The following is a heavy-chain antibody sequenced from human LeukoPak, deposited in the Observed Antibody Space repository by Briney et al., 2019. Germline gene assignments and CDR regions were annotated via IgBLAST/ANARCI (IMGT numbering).Heavy chain of an antibody. J-gene: IGHJ4*02. CDR2: IIPIFGTA. Sequence: SVKVPCKASGGTFSSYAISWVRQAPGQELEWMGGIIPIFGTANYAQKFQGRVTITADESTSTAYMELSRLRSEDTAVYYCAREGRRDGYNLPFDYWGQGTLVTVSS. V-gene: IGHV1-69*13. CDR3: AREGRRDGYNLPFDY. D-gene: IGHD5-24*01. CDR1: GGTFSSYA.